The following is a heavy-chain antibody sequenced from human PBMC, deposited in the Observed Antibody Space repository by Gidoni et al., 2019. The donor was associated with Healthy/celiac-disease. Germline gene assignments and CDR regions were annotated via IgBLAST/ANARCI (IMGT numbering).Heavy chain of an antibody. CDR3: ARQEGNYYGMDV. Sequence: QVQLQESGPGLVKPSETLSPTCTVSGGSISSYYWSWIRQPPGKGLEWIGDIYYSGSTNYNPSLKSRVTISVDTSKNQFSLKLSSVTAADTAVYYCARQEGNYYGMDVWGQGTTVTVSS. CDR1: GGSISSYY. V-gene: IGHV4-59*08. J-gene: IGHJ6*02. CDR2: IYYSGST.